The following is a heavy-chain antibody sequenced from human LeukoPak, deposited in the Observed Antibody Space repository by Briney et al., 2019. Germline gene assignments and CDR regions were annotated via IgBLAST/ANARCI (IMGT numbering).Heavy chain of an antibody. D-gene: IGHD3-3*01. J-gene: IGHJ6*02. CDR3: ARDPEYYDFWSGSYGMDV. CDR2: INPNSGGT. CDR1: GYTFTDYY. V-gene: IGHV1-2*02. Sequence: ASVKVSCKASGYTFTDYYMHWVRQAPGQGLEWMGWINPNSGGTNYAQKFQGRVTMTRDTSISTAYMELSRLRSDDTAVYYCARDPEYYDFWSGSYGMDVWGQGTTVTVSS.